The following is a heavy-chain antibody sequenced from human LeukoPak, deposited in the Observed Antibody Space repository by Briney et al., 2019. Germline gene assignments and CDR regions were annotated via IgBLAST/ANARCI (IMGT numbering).Heavy chain of an antibody. CDR3: AKTTTGYSSGRYPGWPVDY. V-gene: IGHV3-23*01. Sequence: GGSLRLSCAASGFTFSSYAVSWVRQAPGKGLEWVSAISGSGGGAYYADSVKGRFTISRDNSKNTLYLQMNSLSTEDTAVYYCAKTTTGYSSGRYPGWPVDYWGQGTLVTVSS. D-gene: IGHD6-19*01. J-gene: IGHJ4*02. CDR1: GFTFSSYA. CDR2: ISGSGGGA.